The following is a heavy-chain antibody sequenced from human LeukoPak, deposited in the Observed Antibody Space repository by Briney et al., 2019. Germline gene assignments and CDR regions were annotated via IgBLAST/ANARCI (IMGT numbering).Heavy chain of an antibody. V-gene: IGHV3-23*01. CDR2: ISGSGGST. D-gene: IGHD3-22*01. J-gene: IGHJ4*02. CDR3: AKDTYYDSSGYYYD. Sequence: PGGSLRLSCAASGFTFSSYGMHWVRQAPGKGLEWVSAISGSGGSTYYADSVKGRFTISRDNSKNTLYLQMNSLRAEDTAVYYCAKDTYYDSSGYYYDWGQGTLVTVSS. CDR1: GFTFSSYG.